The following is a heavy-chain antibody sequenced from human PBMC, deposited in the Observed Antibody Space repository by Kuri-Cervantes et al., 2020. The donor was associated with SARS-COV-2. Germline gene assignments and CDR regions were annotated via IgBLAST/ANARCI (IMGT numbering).Heavy chain of an antibody. Sequence: GESLKISCAASGFTFSSYWMSWVRQAPGKGLEWVANVKQDGSEKYYVDSVKGRFTISRDNSKNTLYLQMNSLRAEDTAVYYCAWELLWPDAFDIWGQGTMVTVSS. V-gene: IGHV3-7*01. CDR1: GFTFSSYW. CDR3: AWELLWPDAFDI. J-gene: IGHJ3*02. CDR2: VKQDGSEK. D-gene: IGHD2-15*01.